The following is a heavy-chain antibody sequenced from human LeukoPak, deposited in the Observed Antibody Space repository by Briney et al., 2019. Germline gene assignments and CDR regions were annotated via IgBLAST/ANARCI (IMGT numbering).Heavy chain of an antibody. D-gene: IGHD6-19*01. CDR1: GDSVSSNSAA. CDR2: TYYRSKWYN. J-gene: IGHJ6*02. Sequence: SQTLSLTCAISGDSVSSNSAAWNWIRQSPSRGLEWLGRTYYRSKWYNGYAVSVKSRITINPDTSKNQFSLQLNSVTPEDTAVYYCARVKGAVAGAFYYYYYGMDVWGQGTTVTVSS. CDR3: ARVKGAVAGAFYYYYYGMDV. V-gene: IGHV6-1*01.